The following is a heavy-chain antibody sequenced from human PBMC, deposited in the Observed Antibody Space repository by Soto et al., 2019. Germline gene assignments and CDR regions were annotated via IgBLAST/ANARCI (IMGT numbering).Heavy chain of an antibody. Sequence: PSETLSLTCTVSGGSISSYYWSWIRQPPGKGLEWIGYIYYSGSTNYNPSLKSRVTISVDTSKNQFSLKLSSATAADTAVYYCARESRDGYNYGRESYGMDVWGQGTTVTVSS. D-gene: IGHD5-12*01. CDR3: ARESRDGYNYGRESYGMDV. V-gene: IGHV4-59*01. CDR2: IYYSGST. CDR1: GGSISSYY. J-gene: IGHJ6*02.